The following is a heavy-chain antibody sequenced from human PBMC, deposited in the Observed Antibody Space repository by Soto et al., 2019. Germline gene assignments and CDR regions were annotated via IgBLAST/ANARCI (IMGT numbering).Heavy chain of an antibody. CDR2: ISTYNGNT. D-gene: IGHD3-22*01. J-gene: IGHJ4*02. CDR1: GYTFIRYG. CDR3: VRDRSFYDSSGYVDY. Sequence: ASVNVSCKTSGYTFIRYGISWVRQAPGQGLEWMAWISTYNGNTDYAQHLQGRLTMTTDTSTGTVYMELRSLRSDDTAVYYCVRDRSFYDSSGYVDYWGQGTRVTVSS. V-gene: IGHV1-18*01.